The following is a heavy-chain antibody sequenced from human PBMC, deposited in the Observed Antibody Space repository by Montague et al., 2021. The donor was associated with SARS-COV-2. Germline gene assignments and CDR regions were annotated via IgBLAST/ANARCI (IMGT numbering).Heavy chain of an antibody. CDR3: ARGRGDITIFGAVIILTAGASDY. CDR2: ISSSSSYI. D-gene: IGHD3-3*01. CDR1: GFTLSSYS. J-gene: IGHJ4*02. V-gene: IGHV3-21*01. Sequence: SLRLSCAASGFTLSSYSMNWVRQAPGKGLEWVSSISSSSSYIYYADSVKGRFTISRDNAKNSLYLQMNSLRAEDTAVYYCARGRGDITIFGAVIILTAGASDYWGQGTLVTVSS.